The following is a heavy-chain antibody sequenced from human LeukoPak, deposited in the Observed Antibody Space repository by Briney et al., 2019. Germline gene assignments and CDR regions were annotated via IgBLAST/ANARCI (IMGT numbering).Heavy chain of an antibody. CDR1: GGSFSGYY. CDR3: ARAGYGDSDFDY. J-gene: IGHJ4*02. D-gene: IGHD4-17*01. V-gene: IGHV4-34*01. Sequence: SETLSLTCAVYGGSFSGYYWSWIRQPPGKGLEWIGEINHSGSTNYNPSLMNRVTISIDTSKNQFPLKLSSVTAADTAVYYCARAGYGDSDFDYWGQGTLVTVSS. CDR2: INHSGST.